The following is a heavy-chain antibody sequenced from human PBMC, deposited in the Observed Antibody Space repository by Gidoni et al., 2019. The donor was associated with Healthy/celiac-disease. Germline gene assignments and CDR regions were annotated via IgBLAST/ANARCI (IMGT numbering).Heavy chain of an antibody. D-gene: IGHD2-2*02. J-gene: IGHJ3*02. CDR1: GGSISSSSYY. CDR2: IYYSVST. V-gene: IGHV4-39*01. Sequence: QLQLQESGPGLVKPSETLSLTCTVSGGSISSSSYYWGWIRQPPGKGLEWIGSIYYSVSTYYNPSLKSRVTISVDTSKNQFSLKLSSVTAADTAVYYCARLRCSSTSCYMGDAFDIWGQGTMVTVSS. CDR3: ARLRCSSTSCYMGDAFDI.